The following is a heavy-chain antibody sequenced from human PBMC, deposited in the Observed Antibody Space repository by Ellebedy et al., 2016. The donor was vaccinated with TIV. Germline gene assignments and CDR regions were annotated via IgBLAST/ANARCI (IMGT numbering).Heavy chain of an antibody. CDR1: GFTFSSYA. V-gene: IGHV3-23*01. CDR2: ISGGGGST. D-gene: IGHD5-24*01. J-gene: IGHJ4*02. Sequence: GESLKISCAASGFTFSSYAMSWVRQAPGKGLEWVSGISGGGGSTVYADSVKGRFTISRDNSKNTLYLQMNSLRAEDTAVYYCARDLLDGRGLYYFDYWGQGTLVTVSS. CDR3: ARDLLDGRGLYYFDY.